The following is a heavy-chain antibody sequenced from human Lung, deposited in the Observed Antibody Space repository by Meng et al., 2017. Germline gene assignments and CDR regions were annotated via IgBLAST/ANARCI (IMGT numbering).Heavy chain of an antibody. V-gene: IGHV3-30*01. D-gene: IGHD2/OR15-2a*01. CDR2: ISYDGSYK. CDR1: GFTFSTHA. CDR3: ARDLGRETYFFDY. Sequence: QVQLVESGGGVGQPGRSLRLSCATSGFTFSTHAMHWVRQAPGKGLEWVAIISYDGSYKYYADSVQGRFTISRDNSKNTLYLQMNSLTTEDTAVYYCARDLGRETYFFDYWGQGTLVTVSS. J-gene: IGHJ4*02.